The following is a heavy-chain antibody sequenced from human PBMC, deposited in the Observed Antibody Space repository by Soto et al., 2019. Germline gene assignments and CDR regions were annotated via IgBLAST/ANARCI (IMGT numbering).Heavy chain of an antibody. CDR3: ARGGQWLAYYFDY. Sequence: SETLSLTCAVYGGSFSGYYWSWIRQPPGKGLEWIGEINHSGSTNYNPSLKSRVTISVDTSKNQFSLKLSSVTAADTAVYYCARGGQWLAYYFDYWGQGTLVTVSS. J-gene: IGHJ4*02. D-gene: IGHD6-19*01. CDR2: INHSGST. CDR1: GGSFSGYY. V-gene: IGHV4-34*01.